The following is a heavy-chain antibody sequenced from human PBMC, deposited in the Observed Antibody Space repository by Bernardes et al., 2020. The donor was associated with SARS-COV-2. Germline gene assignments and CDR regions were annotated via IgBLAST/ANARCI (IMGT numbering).Heavy chain of an antibody. CDR2: ISGSGGST. CDR3: AKGDSGYHDSSGYYSWGMDV. D-gene: IGHD3-22*01. CDR1: GFTFRSYA. Sequence: GGSLRRSCAASGFTFRSYAMSWVRQAPGKGLEWVSGISGSGGSTYYADSVKGRFTISRDNSKNTLYLQMNSLRAEDTAVYYCAKGDSGYHDSSGYYSWGMDVWGQGTTVTVSS. V-gene: IGHV3-23*01. J-gene: IGHJ6*02.